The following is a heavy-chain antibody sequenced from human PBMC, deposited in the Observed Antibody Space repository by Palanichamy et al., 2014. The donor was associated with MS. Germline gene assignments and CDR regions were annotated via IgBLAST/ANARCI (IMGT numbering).Heavy chain of an antibody. V-gene: IGHV5-10-1*03. Sequence: EVQLVQSGGEVKKPEESLRISCKASGYSFTTYFISWVRQKPGKGLEWMGRIGPSDSYNNYSPSFQGHATISVDKSITTAYLHWSSLKASDTAIYYCARRGLYSASGIEDYWGQGTLVTVSS. J-gene: IGHJ4*02. CDR2: IGPSDSYN. CDR1: GYSFTTYF. CDR3: ARRGLYSASGIEDY. D-gene: IGHD3-10*01.